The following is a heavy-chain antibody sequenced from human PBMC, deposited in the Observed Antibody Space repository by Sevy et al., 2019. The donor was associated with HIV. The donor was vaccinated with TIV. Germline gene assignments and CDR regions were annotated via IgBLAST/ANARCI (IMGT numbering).Heavy chain of an antibody. CDR2: ISGSGGST. Sequence: GESLKISCAASGFTFSSYAMSWVRQAPGKGLEWVSAISGSGGSTYYADSVKGLFTISRDNSKNTLYLQMNSLRAEDTAVYYCAKGGYCSGGSCYSHWFDPWGQGTLVTVSS. J-gene: IGHJ5*02. V-gene: IGHV3-23*01. CDR3: AKGGYCSGGSCYSHWFDP. D-gene: IGHD2-15*01. CDR1: GFTFSSYA.